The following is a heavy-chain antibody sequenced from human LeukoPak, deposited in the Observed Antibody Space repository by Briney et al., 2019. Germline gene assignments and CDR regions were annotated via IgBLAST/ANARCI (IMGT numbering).Heavy chain of an antibody. J-gene: IGHJ4*02. CDR2: IYYSGNA. CDR3: ARHSYGTFDY. CDR1: GDSINTKSYY. Sequence: SETLSLTCTVSGDSINTKSYYWGWIRQPPGKGLEWIGSIYYSGNAYYNPSLKSRVTLSIDTSKNRFSLRLSSVTAADTAVYYCARHSYGTFDYWGQGTLVTVSS. V-gene: IGHV4-39*01. D-gene: IGHD5-18*01.